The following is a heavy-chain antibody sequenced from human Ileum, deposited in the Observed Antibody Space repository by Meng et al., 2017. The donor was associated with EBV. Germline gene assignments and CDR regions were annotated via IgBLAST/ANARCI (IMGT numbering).Heavy chain of an antibody. D-gene: IGHD3-22*01. CDR3: ARESYSDSSGYYSLDY. J-gene: IGHJ4*02. CDR1: GGSSSSSNW. Sequence: VRLRGSAPGVVTRSGALSPPCAVSGGSSSSSNWWSWVRQAPGKGLEWIGEIHHTESTTYNPSLKSRVTISVDKSKNQFSLMLRSVTAADTAVYYCARESYSDSSGYYSLDYWGQGSLVTVSS. V-gene: IGHV4-4*02. CDR2: IHHTEST.